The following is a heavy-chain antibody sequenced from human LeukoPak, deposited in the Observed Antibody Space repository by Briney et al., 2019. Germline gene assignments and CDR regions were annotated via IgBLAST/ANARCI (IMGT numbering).Heavy chain of an antibody. D-gene: IGHD1-26*01. Sequence: GGSLRLSCAASGFTFSSYEMNWVRQAPGKGLEWVSVIYSGGSTYYADSVKGRFTISRDNSKNTLYLQMNSLRAEDTAVYYCARDAIVGATNGRGQGTLVTVSS. CDR1: GFTFSSYE. CDR2: IYSGGST. J-gene: IGHJ4*02. CDR3: ARDAIVGATNG. V-gene: IGHV3-53*01.